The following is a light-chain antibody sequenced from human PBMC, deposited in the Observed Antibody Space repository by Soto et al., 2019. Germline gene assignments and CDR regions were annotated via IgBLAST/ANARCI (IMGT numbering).Light chain of an antibody. Sequence: EIVMTQSPANLSVSPGERATLSCRASQSVSSNLAWYQQKPGQGPRLLIYGASTRATGIPARFSGSGSGTEFTLTISSLHSEDFAVYYCQQYNKWPPYTFGQGTKVEIK. CDR1: QSVSSN. CDR2: GAS. CDR3: QQYNKWPPYT. V-gene: IGKV3-15*01. J-gene: IGKJ2*01.